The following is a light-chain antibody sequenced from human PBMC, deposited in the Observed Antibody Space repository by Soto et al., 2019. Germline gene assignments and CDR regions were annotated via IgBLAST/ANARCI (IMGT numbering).Light chain of an antibody. CDR3: CSFAGSYTVWV. CDR2: HVS. V-gene: IGLV2-11*01. Sequence: QSALTQPRSVSGSPGQSVTISCTGTSSDVGDYNYVSWYQQYPGKAPKLVIYHVSKRPSGVPDRFSGSKSGNTASLTISGLQAEDEAAYYCCSFAGSYTVWVFGGGTKLTVL. CDR1: SSDVGDYNY. J-gene: IGLJ3*02.